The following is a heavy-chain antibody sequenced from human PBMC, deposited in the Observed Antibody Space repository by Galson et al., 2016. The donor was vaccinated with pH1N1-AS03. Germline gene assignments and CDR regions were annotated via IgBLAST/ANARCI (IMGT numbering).Heavy chain of an antibody. J-gene: IGHJ4*02. Sequence: SLRLSCAASGFTFSSYAMNWVRQAPGKGLEWVSANSNSGGTTYYADSVKGRFTISRDNSKNTLYLQMNSLRAEDTAVYYCAKDSAAAGTRTFDYWGQGTLVTVSS. CDR3: AKDSAAAGTRTFDY. V-gene: IGHV3-23*01. D-gene: IGHD6-13*01. CDR2: NSNSGGTT. CDR1: GFTFSSYA.